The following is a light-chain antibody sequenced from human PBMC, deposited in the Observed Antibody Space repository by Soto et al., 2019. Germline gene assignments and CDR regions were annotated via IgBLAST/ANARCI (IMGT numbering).Light chain of an antibody. J-gene: IGLJ1*01. V-gene: IGLV2-14*01. CDR2: EVN. Sequence: QSVLTQPASVSGSPGQSITISCTGTSSDVGGYNYVSWYQQHPGNAPRLMIYEVNNRPSGVPNRFSGSKSGNTASLTISGLXAEDEADYYCSSKTSSRTPFVFGTGTKVTLL. CDR1: SSDVGGYNY. CDR3: SSKTSSRTPFV.